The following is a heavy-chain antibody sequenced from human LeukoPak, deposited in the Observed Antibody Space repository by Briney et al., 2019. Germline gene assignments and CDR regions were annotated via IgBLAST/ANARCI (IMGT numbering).Heavy chain of an antibody. D-gene: IGHD3-22*01. CDR2: INPNSGGT. CDR3: ARGTYYYDSSGYFDY. V-gene: IGHV1-2*06. CDR1: GYTFTGYY. J-gene: IGHJ4*02. Sequence: GASVKVSCKACGYTFTGYYMHWVRQAPGQGLEWMGRINPNSGGTNYAQKFQGRVTMTRDTSISTAYMELSRLRSDDTAVYYCARGTYYYDSSGYFDYWGQGTLVTVSS.